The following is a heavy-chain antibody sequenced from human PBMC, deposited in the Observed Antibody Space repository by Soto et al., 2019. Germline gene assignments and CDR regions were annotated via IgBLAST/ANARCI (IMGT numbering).Heavy chain of an antibody. Sequence: QLEQSGAEVRKPGSSVKVSCKPSGGSLTSYPMAWVRQAPGQGFEWMGGIIPIHGTTEYAQKFQGRVTITADEYTNRATLELRGLTSEDTAVYYCARGWGLVSWGQGTLVTVSS. CDR1: GGSLTSYP. CDR3: ARGWGLVS. V-gene: IGHV1-69*01. CDR2: IIPIHGTT. J-gene: IGHJ4*02. D-gene: IGHD3-16*01.